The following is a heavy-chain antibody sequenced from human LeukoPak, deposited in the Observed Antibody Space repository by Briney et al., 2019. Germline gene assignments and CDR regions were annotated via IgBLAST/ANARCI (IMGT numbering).Heavy chain of an antibody. J-gene: IGHJ4*02. D-gene: IGHD2-2*02. CDR1: GYSFTSYW. Sequence: GESLKISCKGSGYSFTSYWIGWVRQMPGKGLEWMGIIYPGDSDTRYSPSFQGQVTISADKSISTAYLQWSSLKASDTAMYYCNIGGVGTTRYCSSTSCYSNLFNSDYWGQGTLVTVSS. V-gene: IGHV5-51*01. CDR3: NIGGVGTTRYCSSTSCYSNLFNSDY. CDR2: IYPGDSDT.